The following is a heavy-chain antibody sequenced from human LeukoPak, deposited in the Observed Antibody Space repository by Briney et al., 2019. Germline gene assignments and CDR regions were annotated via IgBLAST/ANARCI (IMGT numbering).Heavy chain of an antibody. CDR2: LFYSRST. V-gene: IGHV4-39*01. CDR1: GDSSSSSSYY. Sequence: PSETLSLTCTVSGDSSSSSSYYWRWIRQPPGKGLEWVGTLFYSRSTYYNPSLRSRVTIPVDTSNNQFSLKLSSVTAADTAVYYCACGDYYDSSYSFDYWGQGTLVTVSS. D-gene: IGHD3-22*01. CDR3: ACGDYYDSSYSFDY. J-gene: IGHJ4*02.